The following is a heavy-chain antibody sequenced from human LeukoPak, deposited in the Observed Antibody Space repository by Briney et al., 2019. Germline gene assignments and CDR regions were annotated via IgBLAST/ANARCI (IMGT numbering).Heavy chain of an antibody. D-gene: IGHD6-13*01. CDR3: ARSSYSSSWYHYYFDY. Sequence: PSETLSLTCTVSGGSISSSGYYWGWIRQPPGKGPEWIGSIYYSGSTYYNPSLKSRVTISVDTSKNQFSLKLSSVTAADTAVYYCARSSYSSSWYHYYFDYWGQGTLVTVSS. J-gene: IGHJ4*02. V-gene: IGHV4-39*01. CDR2: IYYSGST. CDR1: GGSISSSGYY.